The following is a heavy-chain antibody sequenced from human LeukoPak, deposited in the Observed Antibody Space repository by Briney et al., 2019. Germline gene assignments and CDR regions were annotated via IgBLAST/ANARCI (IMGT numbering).Heavy chain of an antibody. D-gene: IGHD2/OR15-2a*01. CDR2: IYSSGST. V-gene: IGHV4-59*01. CDR1: GGSISGYY. J-gene: IGHJ3*02. CDR3: ARKNDFEI. Sequence: PSETLSLTCTVSGGSISGYYWTWIRQPPGKGLEWIGHIYSSGSTNYDPSLKSRVTISVDLSKGQFSLRLTSVTAADTAVYYCARKNDFEIWGQGTLVTVSS.